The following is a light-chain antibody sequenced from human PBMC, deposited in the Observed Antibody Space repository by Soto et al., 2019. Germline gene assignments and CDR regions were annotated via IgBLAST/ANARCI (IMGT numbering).Light chain of an antibody. Sequence: EIVMTQSPATLSVSPGARATLSCRASQSISSKLAWYQQKPGQAPRLLIYGPSTRATGIPVRFSGSGSGTEFTLTIASLQSEDFAVYYCQEYNNWHPITFGGGTKVEIK. CDR1: QSISSK. CDR3: QEYNNWHPIT. V-gene: IGKV3-15*01. J-gene: IGKJ4*01. CDR2: GPS.